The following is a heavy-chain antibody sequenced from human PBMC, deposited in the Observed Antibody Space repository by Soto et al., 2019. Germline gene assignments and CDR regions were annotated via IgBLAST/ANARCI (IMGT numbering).Heavy chain of an antibody. CDR1: GGSFSGYY. CDR3: ARLCMVRGVIPNLYYYGMDV. D-gene: IGHD3-10*01. J-gene: IGHJ6*02. V-gene: IGHV4-34*01. CDR2: INHSGST. Sequence: SETLSLTCAVYGGSFSGYYWSWIRQPPGKGLEWIGEINHSGSTNYNPSLKSRVTISVDTSKNQFSLKLSSVTAADTAVYYCARLCMVRGVIPNLYYYGMDVWGQGTTVTVS.